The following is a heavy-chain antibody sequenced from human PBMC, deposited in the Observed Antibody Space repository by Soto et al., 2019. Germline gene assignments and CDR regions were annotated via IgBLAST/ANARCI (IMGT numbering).Heavy chain of an antibody. V-gene: IGHV3-48*02. CDR3: ARDNPRSSGWDV. Sequence: EVQLVESGGGLVQPGGSLRLSCEASGFTRSSYSMNWARQAPGQGLEWVSYISSSSSTIYYADSVKGRFTISRDNAKNSLYLQMNSLRDDDSAVYYCARDNPRSSGWDVLGQGTTVTVSS. CDR2: ISSSSSTI. CDR1: GFTRSSYS. J-gene: IGHJ6*02.